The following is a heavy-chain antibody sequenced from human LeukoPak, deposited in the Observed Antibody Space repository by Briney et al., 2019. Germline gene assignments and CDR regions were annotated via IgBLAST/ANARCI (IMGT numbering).Heavy chain of an antibody. J-gene: IGHJ4*02. D-gene: IGHD3-3*01. CDR1: GYTFTSYA. Sequence: ASVKVSCKASGYTFTSYAMHWVRQAPGQRLEWMGWINAGNGNTKYSQKFQGRVTITRDTSASTAYMELSSLRSEDTAVYYCARDYLDYDFWSGYYPYYFDYWGQGTLVTVSS. CDR3: ARDYLDYDFWSGYYPYYFDY. CDR2: INAGNGNT. V-gene: IGHV1-3*01.